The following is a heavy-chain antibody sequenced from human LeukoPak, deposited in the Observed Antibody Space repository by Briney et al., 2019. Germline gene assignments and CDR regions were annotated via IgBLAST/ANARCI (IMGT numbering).Heavy chain of an antibody. Sequence: SETLSLTCTVSGGSISSSSYYWGWIRQPPGKGLEWIGSIYYSGSTYYNPSLKSRVTISVDTSKNQFSLKLSSVTAADTAVYYCARGRRYFDWLDYWGQGTLVTVSS. CDR1: GGSISSSSYY. V-gene: IGHV4-39*01. D-gene: IGHD3-9*01. CDR2: IYYSGST. J-gene: IGHJ4*02. CDR3: ARGRRYFDWLDY.